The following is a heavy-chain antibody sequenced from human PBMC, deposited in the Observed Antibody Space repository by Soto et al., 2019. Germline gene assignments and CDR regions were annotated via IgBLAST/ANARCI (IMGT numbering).Heavy chain of an antibody. J-gene: IGHJ4*02. V-gene: IGHV3-30*18. CDR3: AKPPLEDVSGSYYSDN. D-gene: IGHD3-10*01. CDR2: ISYDGSNK. CDR1: GFTFRSYG. Sequence: PGGSLRLSCAASGFTFRSYGMHWVPQAPGKGLEWVAGISYDGSNKYYADPVKGRSTISRDNSKNTPNLQMNRLRAEDTAVYYCAKPPLEDVSGSYYSDNWGQGTLVTVSS.